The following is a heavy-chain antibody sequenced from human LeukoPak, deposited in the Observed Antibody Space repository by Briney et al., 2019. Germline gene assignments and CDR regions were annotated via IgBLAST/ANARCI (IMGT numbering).Heavy chain of an antibody. V-gene: IGHV4-34*01. J-gene: IGHJ6*03. CDR3: ASIRVAGTYYYYYMDV. CDR2: INHSGST. CDR1: GGSFSGYY. D-gene: IGHD6-19*01. Sequence: SETLSLTCAVYGGSFSGYYWSWIRQPPGKGLELSGEINHSGSTNYNPSLKSRVTISVDTSKNQSSLKLSSVPAADTAVYYCASIRVAGTYYYYYMDVWGKGTTVTVSS.